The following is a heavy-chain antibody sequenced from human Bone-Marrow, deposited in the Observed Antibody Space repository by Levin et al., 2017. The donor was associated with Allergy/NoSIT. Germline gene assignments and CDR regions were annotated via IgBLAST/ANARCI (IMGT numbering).Heavy chain of an antibody. V-gene: IGHV5-51*01. CDR3: ARRGTGWDFDY. D-gene: IGHD6-19*01. CDR2: IYPGDSDT. J-gene: IGHJ4*02. CDR1: GYSFSSYW. Sequence: ASVKVSCKGFGYSFSSYWIGWVRQMPGKGLEWMGIIYPGDSDTRYSPSFQGQVTFSADKSINTAYLQWSSLKASDTAMYYCARRGTGWDFDYWGQGTLVTVSS.